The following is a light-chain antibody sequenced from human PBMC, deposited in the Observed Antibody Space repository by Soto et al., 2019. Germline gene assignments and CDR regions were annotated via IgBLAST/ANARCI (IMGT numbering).Light chain of an antibody. J-gene: IGLJ3*02. CDR2: DVG. CDR3: CSYAGNKTVV. Sequence: QSALTQPRSVSGSPGQSVTISCTETSSDVGAYIYVSWYQQYPAKAPKVMIYDVGRRPSGVPDRFSGSKSGNTASLTISGLQAEDEAVYFCCSYAGNKTVVFGGGTKLTVL. CDR1: SSDVGAYIY. V-gene: IGLV2-11*01.